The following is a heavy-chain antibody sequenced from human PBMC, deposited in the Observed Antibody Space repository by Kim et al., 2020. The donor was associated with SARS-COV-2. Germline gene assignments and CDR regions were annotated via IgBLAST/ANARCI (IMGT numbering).Heavy chain of an antibody. CDR2: ISSSGSFI. J-gene: IGHJ2*01. D-gene: IGHD3-22*01. CDR1: GFTLTTCS. CDR3: ARYDSSTYSFAFDL. Sequence: GGSLRLSCAASGFTLTTCSMNWVRQAPGKGLEWVSSISSSGSFIYYADSVKGRFTISRDIAKNSLHLQMDSLRAEDTAVYYRARYDSSTYSFAFDLWGRGTLVTVSS. V-gene: IGHV3-21*01.